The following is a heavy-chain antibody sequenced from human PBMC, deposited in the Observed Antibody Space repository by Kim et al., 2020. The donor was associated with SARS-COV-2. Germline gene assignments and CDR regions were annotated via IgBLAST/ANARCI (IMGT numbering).Heavy chain of an antibody. J-gene: IGHJ6*02. CDR2: IYYSGST. D-gene: IGHD1-26*01. CDR3: ARRGVAGWEGMDV. V-gene: IGHV4-31*03. Sequence: SETLSLTCTVSGGSISSGGYYWSWIRQHPGKGLEWIGYIYYSGSTYYNPSLKSRVTISVDTSKNQFSLKLSSVTAADTAVYYCARRGVAGWEGMDVWGQGTTVTVSS. CDR1: GGSISSGGYY.